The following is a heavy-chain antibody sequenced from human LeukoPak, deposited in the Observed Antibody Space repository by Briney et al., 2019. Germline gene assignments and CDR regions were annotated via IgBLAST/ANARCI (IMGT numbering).Heavy chain of an antibody. D-gene: IGHD3-3*01. CDR3: ASQTRYYDFWSGRTNYGMDV. CDR1: GGSISSSSYY. V-gene: IGHV4-39*01. J-gene: IGHJ6*02. CDR2: IYYSGST. Sequence: PSETLSLTCTVSGGSISSSSYYWGWIRQPPGKGLEWIGSIYYSGSTYYNPSLKSRVTISVDTSKNQFSLKLSSVTAADTAVYYCASQTRYYDFWSGRTNYGMDVWGQGTTVTVSS.